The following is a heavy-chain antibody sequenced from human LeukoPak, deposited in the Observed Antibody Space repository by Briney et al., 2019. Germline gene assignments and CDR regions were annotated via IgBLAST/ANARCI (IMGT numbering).Heavy chain of an antibody. V-gene: IGHV1-69*06. CDR3: ARGGLYDILTGYYRWPFDY. Sequence: SVKVSCKASGGTFSSYAISRVRQAPGQGLEWMGGIIPIFGTANYAQKFQGRVTITADKSTSTAYMELSSLRSEDTAVYYCARGGLYDILTGYYRWPFDYWGQGTLVTVSS. D-gene: IGHD3-9*01. J-gene: IGHJ4*02. CDR1: GGTFSSYA. CDR2: IIPIFGTA.